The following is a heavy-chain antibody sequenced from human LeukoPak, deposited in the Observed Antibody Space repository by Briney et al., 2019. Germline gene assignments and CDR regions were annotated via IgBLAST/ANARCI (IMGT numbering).Heavy chain of an antibody. CDR1: GFTFRDYY. Sequence: GGSLRLFCAASGFTFRDYYMSWVRQAPGKGLDGVSSMRRSGGTIYYADSVKGRFTISRDDSKNTLYLQMNSLRAEDTAIYYCTKDDYDSNSYFTSDHWGQGTLVTVSS. D-gene: IGHD3-22*01. CDR3: TKDDYDSNSYFTSDH. J-gene: IGHJ5*02. CDR2: MRRSGGTI. V-gene: IGHV3-23*01.